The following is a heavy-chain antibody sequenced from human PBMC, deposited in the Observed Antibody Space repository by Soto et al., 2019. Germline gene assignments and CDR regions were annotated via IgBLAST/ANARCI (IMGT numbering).Heavy chain of an antibody. CDR2: IWYDGSNE. J-gene: IGHJ4*02. CDR1: GSTFSSYA. D-gene: IGHD1-1*01. V-gene: IGHV3-33*01. CDR3: AREEKGTFDR. Sequence: QVQLVESGGGVVQPGRSLRLSCAASGSTFSSYAMHWVRQAPGKGLEWVAVIWYDGSNEDYADSVKGRFTISRDNSKNTLFLQMNSLRVEDTAVYYCAREEKGTFDRWGQGTLVTVSS.